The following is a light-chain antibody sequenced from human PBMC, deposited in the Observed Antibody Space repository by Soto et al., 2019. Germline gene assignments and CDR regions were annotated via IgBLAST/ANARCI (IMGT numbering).Light chain of an antibody. CDR3: HQRSNWSLT. V-gene: IGKV3-11*01. J-gene: IGKJ5*01. CDR2: DAS. CDR1: QSVSSY. Sequence: EIVLTQSPATLSLSPGERATLSCRASQSVSSYLAWYQQKPGQAPRLLIYDASNRATGIPARFSGSGSGTDFTLTISSLEPEDFAVYYCHQRSNWSLTFGQGTRLDIK.